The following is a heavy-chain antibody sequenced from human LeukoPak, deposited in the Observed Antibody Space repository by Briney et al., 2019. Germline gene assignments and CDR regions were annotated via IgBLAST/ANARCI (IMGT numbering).Heavy chain of an antibody. J-gene: IGHJ4*02. CDR3: AKGVGYCSGGSCQQFDY. CDR2: ISGSGGST. D-gene: IGHD2-15*01. V-gene: IGHV3-23*01. CDR1: GFTFSSYS. Sequence: HPGGSLRLSCAASGFTFSSYSMNWVRQAPGKGLKWVSAISGSGGSTYYADSVKGRITISRDNSKNTLYLQMNSLRAEDTAVYYCAKGVGYCSGGSCQQFDYWGQGTLVTVSS.